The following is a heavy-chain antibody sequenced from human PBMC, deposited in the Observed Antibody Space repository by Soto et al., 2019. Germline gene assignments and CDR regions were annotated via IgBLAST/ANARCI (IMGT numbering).Heavy chain of an antibody. CDR1: GGTFSSYA. Sequence: SVKVSCKASGGTFSSYAISWVRQAPGQGLEWMGGIIPIFGTANYAQKFQGRVTITADESTSTAYMELSSLRSEDTAVYYCARAVKPGQYAYCGGDCAPYSYGGTDVWGQGSKGTPSS. CDR3: ARAVKPGQYAYCGGDCAPYSYGGTDV. D-gene: IGHD2-21*02. J-gene: IGHJ6*02. V-gene: IGHV1-69*13. CDR2: IIPIFGTA.